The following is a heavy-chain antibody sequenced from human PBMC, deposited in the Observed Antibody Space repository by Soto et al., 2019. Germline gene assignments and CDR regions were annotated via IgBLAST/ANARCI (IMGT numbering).Heavy chain of an antibody. V-gene: IGHV1-69*12. D-gene: IGHD3-22*01. CDR3: AVTMTNYYYYGMDV. Sequence: QVQLVQSGAEVKKPGSSVKVSCKASGGTFSSYAISCVRQAPGQGLEWMGGIIPIFGTADYAQQFQGRVTITAGESTSTAYMELSSLRSEDTAVYYCAVTMTNYYYYGMDVWGQGTTVTVSS. CDR2: IIPIFGTA. CDR1: GGTFSSYA. J-gene: IGHJ6*02.